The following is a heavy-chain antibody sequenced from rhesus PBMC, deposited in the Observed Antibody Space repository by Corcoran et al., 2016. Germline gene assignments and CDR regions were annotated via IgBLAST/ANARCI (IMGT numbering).Heavy chain of an antibody. Sequence: QVTLKESGPALVTPTQTLTLTCTFSGFSLSTSGMGLGWIRQPPVKALEWLASIYWDDDKYYSTSLKNRLTISKDTSKNQVGLTMTNMDPVDTATYYCARGGERWLVHYWGQGVLVTVSS. CDR1: GFSLSTSGMG. J-gene: IGHJ4*01. V-gene: IGHV2S1*01. CDR2: IYWDDDK. CDR3: ARGGERWLVHY. D-gene: IGHD6-37*01.